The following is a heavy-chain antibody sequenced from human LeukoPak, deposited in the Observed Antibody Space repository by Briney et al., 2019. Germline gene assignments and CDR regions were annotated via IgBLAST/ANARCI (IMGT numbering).Heavy chain of an antibody. CDR3: ARDGATYYYYYGMDV. CDR1: GFTFSSYA. D-gene: IGHD1-26*01. CDR2: VSGGGGST. Sequence: PGGSLRLSCATSGFTFSSYAMSWVRQAPGKGLEWVSTVSGGGGSTWYADSVKGRFTISRDNSKNTLYLQMNSLRAEDTAVYYCARDGATYYYYYGMDVWGQGTTVTVSS. J-gene: IGHJ6*02. V-gene: IGHV3-23*01.